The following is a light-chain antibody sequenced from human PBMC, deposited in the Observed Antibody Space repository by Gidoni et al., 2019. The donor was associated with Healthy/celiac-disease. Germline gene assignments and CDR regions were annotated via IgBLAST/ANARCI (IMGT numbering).Light chain of an antibody. CDR1: QSLLHSNGYNY. CDR3: MQALQTPRFT. Sequence: IVMTQSQLSLPVTPGEPASISCRSSQSLLHSNGYNYLDWYLQKPGQSPQLLIYLGSNRASGVPDRFSGSGSGTDFTLKISRVEAEDVGVYYCMQALQTPRFTFGPGTKVDIK. J-gene: IGKJ3*01. V-gene: IGKV2-28*01. CDR2: LGS.